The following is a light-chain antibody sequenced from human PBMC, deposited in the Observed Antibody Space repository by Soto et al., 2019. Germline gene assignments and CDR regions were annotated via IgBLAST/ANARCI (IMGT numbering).Light chain of an antibody. J-gene: IGKJ1*01. CDR1: QTISSW. CDR3: QHYNSYSEA. V-gene: IGKV1-5*03. CDR2: KAS. Sequence: DIQMTQSPSTLSGSVGARVTITCRASQTISSWLAWYQQKPGKAPKLLIYKASTLKSGVPSRFSGSGSGTEVTLTISSLQPDEFATYYCQHYNSYSEAFGQGTKVDIK.